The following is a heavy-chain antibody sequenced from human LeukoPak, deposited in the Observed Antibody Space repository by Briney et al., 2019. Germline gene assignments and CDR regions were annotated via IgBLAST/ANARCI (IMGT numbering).Heavy chain of an antibody. D-gene: IGHD3-22*01. CDR1: GGSISSGSYY. V-gene: IGHV4-61*02. CDR3: ARAVITMIVPSGDWFDP. CDR2: IYTSGST. Sequence: TLSLTCTVSGGSISSGSYYWSWIRQPAGKGLEWIGRIYTSGSTNYNTSLKSRVTISVDTSKNQFSLKLSSVTAADTAVYYCARAVITMIVPSGDWFDPWGQGTLVTVSS. J-gene: IGHJ5*02.